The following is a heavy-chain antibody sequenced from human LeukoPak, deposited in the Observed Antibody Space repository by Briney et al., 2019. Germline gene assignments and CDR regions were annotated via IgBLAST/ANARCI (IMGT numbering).Heavy chain of an antibody. CDR3: AGGSGFLIDC. CDR1: GFTFSTYW. D-gene: IGHD5-12*01. J-gene: IGHJ4*02. Sequence: PGGSLRLSCAASGFTFSTYWMNWVRQAPGKGPEWVGNIKQDGSEKYYVDSVKGRFTISRDNAKNSLYLQMNSLRAEDTAIYYCAGGSGFLIDCWGQGTLVTVSS. V-gene: IGHV3-7*04. CDR2: IKQDGSEK.